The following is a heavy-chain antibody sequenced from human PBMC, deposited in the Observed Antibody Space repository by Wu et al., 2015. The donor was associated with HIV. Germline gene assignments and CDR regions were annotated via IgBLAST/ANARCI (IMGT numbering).Heavy chain of an antibody. Sequence: QVQLQESGPGLVKPSETLSLTCSVSGGSISGSSYYWGWIRQPPGRGLEWIGSVYYSGATYYNPSLQSRVTISVDTSKNQFSLKLSSVTAADTSIYYCARHGWYYYDSGTSYNWFDPWGQGTLVTVSS. CDR3: ARHGWYYYDSGTSYNWFDP. CDR2: VYYSGAT. CDR1: GGSISGSSYY. J-gene: IGHJ5*02. V-gene: IGHV4-39*01. D-gene: IGHD3-10*01.